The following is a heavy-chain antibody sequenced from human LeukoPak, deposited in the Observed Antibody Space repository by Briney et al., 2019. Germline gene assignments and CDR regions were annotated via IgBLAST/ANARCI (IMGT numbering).Heavy chain of an antibody. J-gene: IGHJ3*02. CDR2: ISAYNGNT. D-gene: IGHD3-22*01. Sequence: DSVKVSCKASGYTFTSYGISWVRQAPGQGLEWMGWISAYNGNTKYAQKLQGRVTMTTDTSTSTAYMELRSLRSDDTAVYYCARQEWLLLTAAFDIWGQGTMVTASS. CDR3: ARQEWLLLTAAFDI. V-gene: IGHV1-18*01. CDR1: GYTFTSYG.